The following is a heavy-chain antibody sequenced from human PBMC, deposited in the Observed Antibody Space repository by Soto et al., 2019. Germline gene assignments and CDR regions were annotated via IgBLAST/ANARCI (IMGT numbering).Heavy chain of an antibody. J-gene: IGHJ5*02. D-gene: IGHD1-1*01. Sequence: GGSLRLSCAASGFTFDDYAMHWVRQAPGKGLEWVSGISWNSGSIAYADSVKGRFTISRDNAKNSLYLQMNSLRAEDTALYYCAKDSSLYNWNDEGNNLFDPWGQGTLVTVSS. CDR2: ISWNSGSI. CDR3: AKDSSLYNWNDEGNNLFDP. V-gene: IGHV3-9*01. CDR1: GFTFDDYA.